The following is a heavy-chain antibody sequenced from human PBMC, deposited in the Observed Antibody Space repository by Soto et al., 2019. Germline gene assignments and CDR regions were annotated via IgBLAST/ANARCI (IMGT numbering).Heavy chain of an antibody. CDR3: ASEFSNSPQAFDY. Sequence: SETLSLTCTVSGGSVNSDNFYWSWIRQPPGRGLEWIGYIYYTGSTNYNPSLKSRVTISIDTSRNKFSLKLSSVTAADTAVYYCASEFSNSPQAFDYWGPGTMLTVS. CDR2: IYYTGST. V-gene: IGHV4-61*01. J-gene: IGHJ4*02. D-gene: IGHD6-6*01. CDR1: GGSVNSDNFY.